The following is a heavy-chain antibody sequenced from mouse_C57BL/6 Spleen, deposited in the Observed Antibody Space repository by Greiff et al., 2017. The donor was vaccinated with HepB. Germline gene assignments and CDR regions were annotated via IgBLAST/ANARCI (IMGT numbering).Heavy chain of an antibody. V-gene: IGHV2-2*01. CDR1: GFSLTSYG. J-gene: IGHJ4*01. CDR3: ARKDGYYEGDAMDY. Sequence: VKLVESGPGLVQPSQSLSITCTVSGFSLTSYGVHWVRQSPGKGLEWLGVIWSGGSTDYNAAFISRLSISKDNSKSQVFFKMNSLQADDTAIYYCARKDGYYEGDAMDYWGQGTSVTVSS. D-gene: IGHD2-3*01. CDR2: IWSGGST.